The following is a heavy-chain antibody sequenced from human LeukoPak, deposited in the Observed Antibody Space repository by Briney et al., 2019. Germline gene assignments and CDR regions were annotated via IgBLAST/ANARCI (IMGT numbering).Heavy chain of an antibody. CDR3: ARALYKRFRDGYYYYGMDV. Sequence: SETLSLTCAVYGGSFSGYYWSWIRQPPGKGLGWIGETNHSGSTNYNPSLKSRVTISVDTSKNQFSLKLSSVTAADTAVYYCARALYKRFRDGYYYYGMDVWGQGTTVTVSS. CDR1: GGSFSGYY. D-gene: IGHD5-24*01. CDR2: TNHSGST. V-gene: IGHV4-34*01. J-gene: IGHJ6*02.